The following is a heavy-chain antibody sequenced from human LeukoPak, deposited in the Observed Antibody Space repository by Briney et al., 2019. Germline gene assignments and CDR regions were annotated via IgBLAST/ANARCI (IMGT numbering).Heavy chain of an antibody. V-gene: IGHV4-30-4*08. CDR2: IYYSGST. CDR1: GGSISSGDYY. D-gene: IGHD5-12*01. CDR3: ARLPGWPRFRFGYYYMDV. J-gene: IGHJ6*03. Sequence: SETLSLTCTVSGGSISSGDYYWSWIRQPPGTGLEWIGYIYYSGSTYYNPSLKSRVTISVDTSKNQFSLKLSSVTAADTAVYYCARLPGWPRFRFGYYYMDVWGKGTTVTVSS.